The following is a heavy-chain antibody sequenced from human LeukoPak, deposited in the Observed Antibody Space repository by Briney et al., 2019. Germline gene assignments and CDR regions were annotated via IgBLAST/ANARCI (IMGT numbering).Heavy chain of an antibody. CDR1: GYSFTTRW. J-gene: IGHJ3*02. V-gene: IGHV5-51*01. Sequence: GESLHISCQASGYSFTTRWIGWVRPMPGKGLEWMGIVYSGDPNPKYSPPFQGQVTISADKSMSSAYLQWSSLKASDTAMYFCARQLAPAPNAFDIWGQGTMVSVSS. CDR2: VYSGDPNP. CDR3: ARQLAPAPNAFDI. D-gene: IGHD2-15*01.